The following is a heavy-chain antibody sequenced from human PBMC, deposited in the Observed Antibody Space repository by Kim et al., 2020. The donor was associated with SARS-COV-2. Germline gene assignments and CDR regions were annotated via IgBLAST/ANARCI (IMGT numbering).Heavy chain of an antibody. CDR3: ARLIAVAATIRYYYGMYV. V-gene: IGHV4-59*01. D-gene: IGHD6-19*01. J-gene: IGHJ6*01. CDR1: GGSISSYY. Sequence: SETLSLTCTVSGGSISSYYWSWIRQPPGKGLEWIGYIYYSGSTNYNPSLKSRVTISVDTSKNHFSLKLSSVTPADTSVYYCARLIAVAATIRYYYGMYV. CDR2: IYYSGST.